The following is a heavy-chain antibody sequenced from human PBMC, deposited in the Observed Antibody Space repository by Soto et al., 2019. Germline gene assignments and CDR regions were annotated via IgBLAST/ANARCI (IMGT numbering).Heavy chain of an antibody. V-gene: IGHV1-46*02. Sequence: QVQLVQSGAELKKPGASVSLSCKASGFSFNTYYIHWVRQSPGEGLQWMGVIKPSNGFTSFPQKFKGRVSMTADMSTTSVYLELRSLKSEDTAVYFCARDWPDTYCCGDCPLGYYYHGMDVWGQGTAVTVSS. J-gene: IGHJ6*02. CDR3: ARDWPDTYCCGDCPLGYYYHGMDV. CDR1: GFSFNTYY. CDR2: IKPSNGFT. D-gene: IGHD2-21*02.